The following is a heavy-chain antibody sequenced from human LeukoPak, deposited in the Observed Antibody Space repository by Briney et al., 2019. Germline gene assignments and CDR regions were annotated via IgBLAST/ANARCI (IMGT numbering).Heavy chain of an antibody. J-gene: IGHJ6*03. CDR1: GFTFSNYA. V-gene: IGHV3-30*04. CDR3: ARRLGRKFGERFYYYHYMDV. D-gene: IGHD3-10*01. CDR2: ISYDGSNK. Sequence: GGSLRLSCAASGFTFSNYAMHWVRQAPGKGLEWVTVISYDGSNKYCADSVKGRFTISRDHSKNALYLQMDSLRAEDTAVYYCARRLGRKFGERFYYYHYMDVWGKGTTVTISS.